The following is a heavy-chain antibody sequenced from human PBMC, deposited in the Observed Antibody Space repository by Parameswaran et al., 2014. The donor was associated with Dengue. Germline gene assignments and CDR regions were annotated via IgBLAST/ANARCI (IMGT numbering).Heavy chain of an antibody. D-gene: IGHD3-22*01. V-gene: IGHV4-59*01. Sequence: VRQAPGKGLEWIGYIYYSGSTNYNPSLKSRVTISVDTSKNQFSLKLSSVTAADTAVYYCASSLLAYDSSGYYSGHDAFDIWGQGTMVTVSS. CDR2: IYYSGST. CDR3: ASSLLAYDSSGYYSGHDAFDI. J-gene: IGHJ3*02.